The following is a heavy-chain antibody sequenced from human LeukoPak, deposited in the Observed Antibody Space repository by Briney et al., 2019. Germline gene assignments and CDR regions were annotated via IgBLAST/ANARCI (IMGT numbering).Heavy chain of an antibody. V-gene: IGHV1-2*02. CDR1: GYTFTAYY. CDR2: INPDNGGT. Sequence: ASVKVSCKASGYTFTAYYIHWVRQAPGQGLEWMGWINPDNGGTNYPQKFQGRVTMTRDTSISTAYMELSRLRSDDTAVYYCARGSRITIFGVVIIYYFDYWGQGTLVTVSS. J-gene: IGHJ4*02. D-gene: IGHD3-3*01. CDR3: ARGSRITIFGVVIIYYFDY.